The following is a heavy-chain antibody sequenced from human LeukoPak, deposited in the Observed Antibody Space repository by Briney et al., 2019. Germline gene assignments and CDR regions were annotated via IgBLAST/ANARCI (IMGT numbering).Heavy chain of an antibody. CDR1: GGSFSGYC. Sequence: SETLSLTXAVYGGSFSGYCWSWIRQPPGKGLEWIGEINHSGSTNYNPSLKSRVTISVDTSKNQFSLKLSSVTAADTAVYYCARGWGYSYGYLFNYWGQGTLVTVSS. J-gene: IGHJ4*02. CDR2: INHSGST. V-gene: IGHV4-34*01. D-gene: IGHD5-18*01. CDR3: ARGWGYSYGYLFNY.